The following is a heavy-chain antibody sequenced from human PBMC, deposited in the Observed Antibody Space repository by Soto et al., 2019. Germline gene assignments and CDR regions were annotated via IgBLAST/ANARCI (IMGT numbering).Heavy chain of an antibody. CDR3: VRSKGGYSYGTPFDY. CDR2: ISWNSGNI. Sequence: EVQLEESGGALVQPGRSLRLSCAASGFTFDDYAMYWVRQVLGKGLEWVSSISWNSGNIGYADSVKGRFTTSRDNAETSLYLHMNSLRPEDTAVYYCVRSKGGYSYGTPFDYWGQGTLVTVSS. CDR1: GFTFDDYA. D-gene: IGHD5-18*01. J-gene: IGHJ4*02. V-gene: IGHV3-9*01.